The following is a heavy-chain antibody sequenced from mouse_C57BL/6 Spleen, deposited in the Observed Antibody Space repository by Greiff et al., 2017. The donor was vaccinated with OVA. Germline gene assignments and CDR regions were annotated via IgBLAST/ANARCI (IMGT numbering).Heavy chain of an antibody. V-gene: IGHV1-76*01. Sequence: QVQLQQSGAELVRPGASVKLSCKASGYTFTDYYINWVKQRPGQGLEWIARIYPGSGNTYYNEKFKGKATLTAEKSSSTAYMQLSSLTSEDSAVYFCARSYSKGYWYFDVWGTGTTVTVSS. CDR3: ARSYSKGYWYFDV. CDR1: GYTFTDYY. D-gene: IGHD2-5*01. CDR2: IYPGSGNT. J-gene: IGHJ1*03.